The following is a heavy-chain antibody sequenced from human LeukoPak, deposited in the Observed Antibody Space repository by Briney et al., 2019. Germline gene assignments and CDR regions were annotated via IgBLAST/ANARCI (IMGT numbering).Heavy chain of an antibody. CDR3: ARAGNTRFDY. Sequence: PGGSLRLSCAASGFTFSSYAMSWVRQAPGKGLEWVSGISGSDGSTYYADSVKGQFTISRDNSKNTLYLQMNSLRAEDTAVYYCARAGNTRFDYWGQGTLVTVSS. V-gene: IGHV3-23*01. CDR1: GFTFSSYA. J-gene: IGHJ4*02. D-gene: IGHD2/OR15-2a*01. CDR2: ISGSDGST.